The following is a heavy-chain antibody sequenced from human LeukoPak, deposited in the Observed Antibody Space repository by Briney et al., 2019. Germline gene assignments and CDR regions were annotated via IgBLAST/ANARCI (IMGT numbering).Heavy chain of an antibody. CDR3: ARDRSYSSSWSGDY. V-gene: IGHV1-18*01. CDR1: GYTFTSYG. CDR2: ISAYNGNT. D-gene: IGHD6-13*01. Sequence: ASVKVSCKASGYTFTSYGISWVRQAPGQGLEWMGWISAYNGNTNYAQKLQGRVAMTTGTSTSTAYMELRSLRSDDTAVYYCARDRSYSSSWSGDYWGQGTLVTVSS. J-gene: IGHJ4*02.